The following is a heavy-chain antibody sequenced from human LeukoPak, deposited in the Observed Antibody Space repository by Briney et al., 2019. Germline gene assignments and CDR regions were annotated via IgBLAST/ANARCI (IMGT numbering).Heavy chain of an antibody. V-gene: IGHV4-39*01. D-gene: IGHD2/OR15-2a*01. Sequence: SETLSLTCTASGASISSNSYYWGWIRQPPGEGLEWIGSIYYSGSTYYNPSLKSRVTISVDTSKNQFSLNLNSVTAADTAEYYCARHLLTGRYYYYYYYMDVWGKGTTVTVSS. CDR2: IYYSGST. CDR3: ARHLLTGRYYYYYYYMDV. CDR1: GASISSNSYY. J-gene: IGHJ6*03.